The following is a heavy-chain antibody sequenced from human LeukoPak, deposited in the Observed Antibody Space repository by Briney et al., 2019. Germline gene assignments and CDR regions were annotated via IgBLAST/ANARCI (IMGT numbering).Heavy chain of an antibody. J-gene: IGHJ6*04. V-gene: IGHV1-2*02. D-gene: IGHD2-2*01. CDR1: GYTFTAYY. CDR2: INPNSGGT. Sequence: ASVKVSCKASGYTFTAYYIHWVRQAPGQGLEWMGWINPNSGGTNYAQKFQGRVTLTRDTSITTAYMELSRLRSDDTAVYYCAKARGLYCSSTSCYDCDVWGKGTTVTVSS. CDR3: AKARGLYCSSTSCYDCDV.